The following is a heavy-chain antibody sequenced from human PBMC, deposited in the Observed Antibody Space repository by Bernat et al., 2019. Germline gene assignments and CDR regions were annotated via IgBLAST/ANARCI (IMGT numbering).Heavy chain of an antibody. CDR2: ISYDGSNK. J-gene: IGHJ3*02. D-gene: IGHD3-22*01. V-gene: IGHV3-30*18. CDR1: GFTFSSYG. CDR3: AKVGPRYSSGYTDAFDI. Sequence: QVQLVESGGGVVQPGRSLRLSCAASGFTFSSYGMHWVRQAPGKGLEWVAVISYDGSNKYYADSVKGRFTISRDNSKNTVHLQMNSLRAEDTAVYYCAKVGPRYSSGYTDAFDIWGQGTMVTVSS.